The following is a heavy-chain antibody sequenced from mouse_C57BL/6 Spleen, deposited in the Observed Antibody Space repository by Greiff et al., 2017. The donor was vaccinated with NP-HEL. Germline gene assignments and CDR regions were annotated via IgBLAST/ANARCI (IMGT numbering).Heavy chain of an antibody. CDR2: IYPGSGNT. D-gene: IGHD1-1*01. CDR3: ARTFFYYGSSYDAMDY. V-gene: IGHV1-76*01. J-gene: IGHJ4*01. Sequence: QVQLQQSGAELVRPGASVKPSCKASGYTFTDYYINWVKQRPGQGLEWIARIYPGSGNTYYNEKFKGKATLTAEKSSSTAYMQLSSLTSEDSAVYFCARTFFYYGSSYDAMDYWGQGTSVTVSS. CDR1: GYTFTDYY.